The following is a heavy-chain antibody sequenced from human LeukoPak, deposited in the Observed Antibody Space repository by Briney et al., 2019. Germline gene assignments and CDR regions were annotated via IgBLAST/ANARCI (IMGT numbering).Heavy chain of an antibody. V-gene: IGHV3-48*02. CDR1: GFTFSSYS. CDR2: ISSSSSTI. J-gene: IGHJ4*02. Sequence: GGSLRLSCAASGFTFSSYSMNWVRQAPGKGLEWVSYISSSSSTIYYADSVKGRFTISRDNAKNSLYLQMNSLRDEDTAVYYCARDTVEWLLRPTYFDYWGQGTLVTVSS. D-gene: IGHD3-22*01. CDR3: ARDTVEWLLRPTYFDY.